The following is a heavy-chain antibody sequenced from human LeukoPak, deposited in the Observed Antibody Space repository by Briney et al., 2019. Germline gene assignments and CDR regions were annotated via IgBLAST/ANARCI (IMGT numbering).Heavy chain of an antibody. CDR2: ISSSSSYI. CDR1: GFTFSSYS. CDR3: ARERRVRGVENWLDP. V-gene: IGHV3-21*01. D-gene: IGHD3-10*01. Sequence: PGGSLRLSCAASGFTFSSYSMNWVRQAPGKGLEWVSSISSSSSYIYYADSVKGRFTISRDNAKNSLYLQMNSLRAEDTAVYYCARERRVRGVENWLDPWGQGTLVTVSS. J-gene: IGHJ5*02.